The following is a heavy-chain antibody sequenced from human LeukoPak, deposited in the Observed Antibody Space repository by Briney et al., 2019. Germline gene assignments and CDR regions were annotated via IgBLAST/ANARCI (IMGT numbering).Heavy chain of an antibody. CDR3: ARAIFYGSGSYFDP. Sequence: EPSETLSLTCTVSGGSISSYYWSWIRQPPGKGREWIGYIYYSGSTNYNPSLKSRVTISVDTSKNQFSLKLSSVTAADTAVYYCARAIFYGSGSYFDPWGQGTLVTVSS. J-gene: IGHJ5*02. CDR1: GGSISSYY. D-gene: IGHD3-10*01. V-gene: IGHV4-59*01. CDR2: IYYSGST.